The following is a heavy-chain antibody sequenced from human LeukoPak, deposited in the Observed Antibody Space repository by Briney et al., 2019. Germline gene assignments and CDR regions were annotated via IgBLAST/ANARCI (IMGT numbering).Heavy chain of an antibody. CDR2: INTDGSST. D-gene: IGHD1-1*01. Sequence: GGSLRLSCAASGFTFTNDFMTWVRQAPGKGLVWVSRINTDGSSTNYADSVKGRFTISRDNAKNTLYLQMNSLRAEDTAVYYCARGGTHFDYWGQGTLVTVSS. J-gene: IGHJ4*02. V-gene: IGHV3-74*01. CDR1: GFTFTNDF. CDR3: ARGGTHFDY.